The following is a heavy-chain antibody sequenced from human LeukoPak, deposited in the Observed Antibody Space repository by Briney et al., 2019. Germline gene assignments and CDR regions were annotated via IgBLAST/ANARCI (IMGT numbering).Heavy chain of an antibody. J-gene: IGHJ4*02. CDR3: AGGRRGSGSSNFDY. CDR1: GGSISSYY. V-gene: IGHV4-59*01. Sequence: SETLSLTCTVSGGSISSYYWSWIRQPPGKGLEWSGYIYYSGSTNYNPSLKSRVTISVDTSKNQFSLKLSSVTAADTAVYYCAGGRRGSGSSNFDYWGQGTLVTVSS. D-gene: IGHD3-10*01. CDR2: IYYSGST.